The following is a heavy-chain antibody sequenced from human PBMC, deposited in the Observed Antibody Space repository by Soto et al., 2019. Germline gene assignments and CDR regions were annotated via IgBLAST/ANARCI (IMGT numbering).Heavy chain of an antibody. Sequence: GGSLRLSCAASGFTFSSYGMHWVRQAPGKGLEWVAVIWYDGSNKYYADSVKGQFTISRDNSKNTLYLQMNSLRAEDTAVYYCARDQLNDYGDYYGMDVWGQGTTVTVSS. CDR1: GFTFSSYG. D-gene: IGHD4-17*01. CDR3: ARDQLNDYGDYYGMDV. CDR2: IWYDGSNK. V-gene: IGHV3-33*01. J-gene: IGHJ6*02.